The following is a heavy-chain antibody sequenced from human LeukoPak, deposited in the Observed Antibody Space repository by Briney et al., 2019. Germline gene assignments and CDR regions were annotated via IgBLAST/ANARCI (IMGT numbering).Heavy chain of an antibody. V-gene: IGHV6-1*01. J-gene: IGHJ5*02. CDR1: GDSVSSNSVT. D-gene: IGHD2-2*01. CDR2: TYYRSTWYN. Sequence: SQTISLTCAISGDSVSSNSVTWNWIRQSPSRGLEWLGRTYYRSTWYNDYAVSVRGRITVNPDTSKNQFSLHLNSVTPEDTAVYYCARRLTQYDCFDPWGQGILVTVSS. CDR3: ARRLTQYDCFDP.